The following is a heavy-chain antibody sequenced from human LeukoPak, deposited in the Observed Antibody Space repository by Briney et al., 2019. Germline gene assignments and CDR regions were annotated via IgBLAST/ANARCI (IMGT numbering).Heavy chain of an antibody. V-gene: IGHV4-34*01. Sequence: PSETLSPTCAVYGGSFSGYFWSWIRQPPGKGLEWIGEITHSGSTNYNPSLKSRVTISVDTSKNQFSLKVTSVTAADTAVYYCATQDYHDSSCHNWFDPWGQGTLVTVSS. CDR3: ATQDYHDSSCHNWFDP. CDR2: ITHSGST. D-gene: IGHD3-22*01. CDR1: GGSFSGYF. J-gene: IGHJ5*02.